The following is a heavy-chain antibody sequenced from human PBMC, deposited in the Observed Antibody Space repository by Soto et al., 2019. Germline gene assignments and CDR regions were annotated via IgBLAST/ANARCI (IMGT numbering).Heavy chain of an antibody. J-gene: IGHJ4*02. D-gene: IGHD3-22*01. V-gene: IGHV4-59*01. CDR2: IYYSGST. CDR1: GGSISSYY. Sequence: SETLSLTCTVSGGSISSYYWSWIRQPPGKGLEWIGYIYYSGSTNYNPTLKSRVAISVDTSKNQFSLKLSSVTAADTAVYYCARENYYYDSSVQIDYWGQGTMVTVYS. CDR3: ARENYYYDSSVQIDY.